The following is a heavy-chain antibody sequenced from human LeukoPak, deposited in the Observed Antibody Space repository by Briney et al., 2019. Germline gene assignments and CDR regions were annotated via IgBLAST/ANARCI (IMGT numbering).Heavy chain of an antibody. CDR2: ISGSGGST. D-gene: IGHD6-13*01. CDR3: AKGVAAAGYYYYMDV. Sequence: PGGSLRLSCAASGFTFSSYAMSWVCQAPGKGLEWVSAISGSGGSTYYADSVKGRFTISRDNSKNTLYLQMNSLRAEDTAVYYCAKGVAAAGYYYYMDVWGKGTTVTVSS. V-gene: IGHV3-23*01. CDR1: GFTFSSYA. J-gene: IGHJ6*03.